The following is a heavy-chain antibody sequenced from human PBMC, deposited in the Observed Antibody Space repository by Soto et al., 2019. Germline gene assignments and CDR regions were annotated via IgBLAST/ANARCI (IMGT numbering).Heavy chain of an antibody. CDR1: GGTFSSYA. CDR2: IIPIFGTA. CDR3: ARDDITGTTWGNSYYYYGMDV. V-gene: IGHV1-69*01. J-gene: IGHJ6*02. D-gene: IGHD1-7*01. Sequence: QVQLVQSGAEVKKPGSSVKVSCKASGGTFSSYAISWVRQAPGQGLEWMGGIIPIFGTANYAQKFQGRVTITADESTSTAYMEPSSLRSEDTAVYYCARDDITGTTWGNSYYYYGMDVWGQGTTVTVSS.